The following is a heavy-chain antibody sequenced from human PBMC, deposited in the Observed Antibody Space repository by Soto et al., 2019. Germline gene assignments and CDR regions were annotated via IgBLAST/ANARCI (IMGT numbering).Heavy chain of an antibody. D-gene: IGHD3-16*02. CDR2: IGIAGDP. J-gene: IGHJ6*02. CDR3: ARADLHHVWGSYRPPPSYYGMDV. V-gene: IGHV3-13*05. Sequence: EEQLVESGGGLVQPGGSLRLSCAVSGFSFSSYDMHWVRQVPGRGLEWVSGIGIAGDPFYAGSVKGRFTISRENARDSLFLQMNNLRAGDTAVYFCARADLHHVWGSYRPPPSYYGMDVWGQGTTVTVSS. CDR1: GFSFSSYD.